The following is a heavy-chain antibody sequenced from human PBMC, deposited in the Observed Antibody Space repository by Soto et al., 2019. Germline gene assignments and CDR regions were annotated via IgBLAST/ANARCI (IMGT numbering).Heavy chain of an antibody. CDR3: AKRTGTWVDSAIDF. J-gene: IGHJ4*02. CDR2: LSHDGGNT. V-gene: IGHV3-23*01. CDR1: DFSFTSYA. Sequence: EVEMLASGGGVVQPGESLRLSCVAPDFSFTSYAMTWVRLTPGKGLQWVAALSHDGGNTYYRDSVRGRFTISRDNSKNTLYLQMNSLKGEDTAVYYCAKRTGTWVDSAIDFWGQGTQVTVSS. D-gene: IGHD3-9*01.